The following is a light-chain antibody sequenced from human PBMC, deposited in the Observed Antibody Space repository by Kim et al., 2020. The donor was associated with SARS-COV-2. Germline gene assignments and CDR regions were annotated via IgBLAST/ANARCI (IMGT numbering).Light chain of an antibody. CDR2: AAS. CDR1: QSISSY. V-gene: IGKV1-39*01. CDR3: QLSYSTLWT. J-gene: IGKJ1*01. Sequence: DIQMTQSPSSLSASVGDRVTITCRASQSISSYLNWYQQKPGKAPKLLIYAASSLQSGVPSRFSGSGSGTDFTLTISSLQPEDFATDYCQLSYSTLWTFGQGTKVEIK.